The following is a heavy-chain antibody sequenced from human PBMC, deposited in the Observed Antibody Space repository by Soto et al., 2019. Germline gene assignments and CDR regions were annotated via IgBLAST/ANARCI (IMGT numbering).Heavy chain of an antibody. Sequence: QVQLVESGGGVVQPGRSLRLSCAASGFTFSSYAMHWVRQAPGKGLEWVAVISYDGSNKYYADSVKGRFTISRDNSKNTHSLQMNSLVDEDTVVYYCAINYDGSSCYFPVDYWGQGTLVTVSS. CDR2: ISYDGSNK. CDR1: GFTFSSYA. D-gene: IGHD3-22*01. J-gene: IGHJ4*02. CDR3: AINYDGSSCYFPVDY. V-gene: IGHV3-30-3*01.